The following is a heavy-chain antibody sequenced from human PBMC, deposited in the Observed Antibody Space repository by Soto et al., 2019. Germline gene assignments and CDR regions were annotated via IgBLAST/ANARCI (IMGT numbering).Heavy chain of an antibody. V-gene: IGHV3-30*04. CDR2: ISYDGSKT. CDR3: ARDRDSSYFPPPYYFDS. Sequence: QVQLVESGGGVVQPGRSLRLSCAASAFTFRSYTMHWVRQAPGNGLEWLATISYDGSKTNYADSVRGRFTISRDNSKSTLFLQMDSLRPEDTAVYSCARDRDSSYFPPPYYFDSWGQGTLVTVSS. J-gene: IGHJ4*02. D-gene: IGHD4-4*01. CDR1: AFTFRSYT.